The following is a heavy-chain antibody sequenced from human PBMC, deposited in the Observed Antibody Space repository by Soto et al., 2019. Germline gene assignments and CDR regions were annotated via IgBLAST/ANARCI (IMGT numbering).Heavy chain of an antibody. CDR2: IWSDGSVK. D-gene: IGHD3-10*01. V-gene: IGHV3-33*08. CDR3: ARALAAYGDLDL. J-gene: IGHJ5*02. CDR1: GFDFSSYA. Sequence: VHVLESGGGLVQPGGSLRLSCAASGFDFSSYAMSWVRQAPGKGLEWVAVIWSDGSVKDIADPVKGRFIISRDNPESTVSLQMNTLGAEDTGVYFCARALAAYGDLDLWGRGTLVSVSS.